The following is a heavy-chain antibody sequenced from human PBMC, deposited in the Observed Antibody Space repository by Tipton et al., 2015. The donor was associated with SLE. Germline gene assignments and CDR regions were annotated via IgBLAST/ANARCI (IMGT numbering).Heavy chain of an antibody. CDR1: GYSNSSGYY. V-gene: IGHV4-38-2*02. CDR2: IYGSGNS. D-gene: IGHD3-16*01. Sequence: TLSLTCAVSGYSNSSGYYWGWIRQPPGKGLEWIGSIYGSGNSYYNPSLRSRVTISVDTSKNQFSLKLTSVTAADTAVYYCARDPPSSYYYGMDVWGQGTTVTVSS. J-gene: IGHJ6*02. CDR3: ARDPPSSYYYGMDV.